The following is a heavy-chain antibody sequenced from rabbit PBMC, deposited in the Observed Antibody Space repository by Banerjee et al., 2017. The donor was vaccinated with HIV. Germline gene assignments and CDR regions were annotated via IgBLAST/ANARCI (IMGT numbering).Heavy chain of an antibody. J-gene: IGHJ4*01. D-gene: IGHD6-1*01. V-gene: IGHV1S45*01. CDR3: ARDMADIGYAPNL. CDR2: IDIGVSGST. Sequence: QEQLEESGGDLVKPGASLTLTCTASGFDFSSNYYMCWVRQAPGKGLEWIACIDIGVSGSTYYASWAKGRFTISKTSSTTVTLQMTSLTAADTATYFCARDMADIGYAPNLWGPGTLVTVS. CDR1: GFDFSSNYY.